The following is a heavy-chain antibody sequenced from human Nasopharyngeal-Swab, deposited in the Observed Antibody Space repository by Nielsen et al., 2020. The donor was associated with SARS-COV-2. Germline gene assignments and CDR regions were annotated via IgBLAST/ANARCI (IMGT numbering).Heavy chain of an antibody. J-gene: IGHJ3*02. CDR2: ISYDGSNK. CDR3: AKDQSRNFYYYDSSGKNAFDI. V-gene: IGHV3-30*18. D-gene: IGHD3-22*01. CDR1: GFTFSSYG. Sequence: GESLKISCAASGFTFSSYGMHWVRQAPGKGLEWVAVISYDGSNKYYADSVKGRFTISRDNSKNTLYLQMNSLRAEDTAVYYCAKDQSRNFYYYDSSGKNAFDIWGQGTMVTVSS.